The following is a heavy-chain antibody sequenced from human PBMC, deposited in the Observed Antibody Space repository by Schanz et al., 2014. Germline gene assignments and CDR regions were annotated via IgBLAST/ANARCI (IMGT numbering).Heavy chain of an antibody. J-gene: IGHJ6*02. CDR1: GFTFSRYN. CDR2: ISRSSGRI. CDR3: ARAEINSGYARYYYGMDV. V-gene: IGHV3-21*01. Sequence: EVQLVESGGGLVKPGGSLRLSCAGTGFTFSRYNMNWVRQAPGRGLEWVSSISRSSGRIYYSDSVKGRFTISRDNSKNTLYLQMNSLRAEDTAVYYCARAEINSGYARYYYGMDVWGQGTTVTVSS. D-gene: IGHD5-12*01.